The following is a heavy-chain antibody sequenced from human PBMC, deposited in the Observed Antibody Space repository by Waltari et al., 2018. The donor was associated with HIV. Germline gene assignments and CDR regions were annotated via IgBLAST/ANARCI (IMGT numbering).Heavy chain of an antibody. J-gene: IGHJ4*02. V-gene: IGHV4-39*01. CDR1: GGSISSSSYY. CDR2: IYYSGST. D-gene: IGHD3-9*01. CDR3: ARRLRYFDWAFDY. Sequence: QLQLQESGPGLVKPSETLSLTCTVSGGSISSSSYYWGWIRQPQGKGLECIGSIYYSGSTYYNPSLKSRVTISVDTSKNQFSLKLSSVTAADTAVYYCARRLRYFDWAFDYWGQGTLVTVSS.